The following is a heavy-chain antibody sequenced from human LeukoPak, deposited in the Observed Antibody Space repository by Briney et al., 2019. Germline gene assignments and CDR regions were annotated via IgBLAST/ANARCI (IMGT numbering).Heavy chain of an antibody. Sequence: GGSLRLSCEASGFTFSNYWMHWVRQAPGKGLMWVSQISTDGSQTFCADSVKGRFTISRDNAKNTLFLQMDSLRPEDTAVYYCVRSLRSADFWGQGTLVIVSS. J-gene: IGHJ4*02. CDR3: VRSLRSADF. V-gene: IGHV3-74*01. CDR1: GFTFSNYW. CDR2: ISTDGSQT.